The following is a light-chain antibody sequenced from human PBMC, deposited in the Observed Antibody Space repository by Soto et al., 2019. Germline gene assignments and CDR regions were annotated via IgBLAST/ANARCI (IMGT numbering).Light chain of an antibody. J-gene: IGKJ1*01. CDR1: QNIYYN. Sequence: IVMTQPPATLSVSPGESATLSCRASQNIYYNVAWYQHRPGQAPRLLIYRASTRATGVPARFRGSGSGTEFTLTISSLQSEDFTVYSCLQYHNLWAFGQGTKVDIK. CDR3: LQYHNLWA. V-gene: IGKV3-15*01. CDR2: RAS.